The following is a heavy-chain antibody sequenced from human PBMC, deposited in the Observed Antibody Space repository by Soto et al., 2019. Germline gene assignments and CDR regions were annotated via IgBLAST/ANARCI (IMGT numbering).Heavy chain of an antibody. CDR1: GHTSTNYY. V-gene: IGHV1-46*01. D-gene: IGHD6-13*01. J-gene: IGHJ4*02. Sequence: QVQLVQSGAEVKKPGASVKHSCKAPGHTSTNYYIHWVRQAPGQGLEWMAIINPNGGSTNYAQKFQGRVTLTRDTSTSTVYMDLSSLKSEDTAVYYCARGLAAGDYWGQGTLVTVSS. CDR2: INPNGGST. CDR3: ARGLAAGDY.